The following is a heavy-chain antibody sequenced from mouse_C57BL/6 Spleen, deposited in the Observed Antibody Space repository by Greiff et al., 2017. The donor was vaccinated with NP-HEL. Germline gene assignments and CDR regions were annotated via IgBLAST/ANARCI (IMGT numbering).Heavy chain of an antibody. D-gene: IGHD1-1*01. V-gene: IGHV14-2*01. J-gene: IGHJ4*01. CDR3: VYGSSSYAMVY. CDR2: IDPEDGET. CDR1: GFNIKDYY. Sequence: VQLQQSGAELVKPGASVKLSCTASGFNIKDYYMHWVKQRTEQGLEWIGRIDPEDGETKYAPKFPGKATITTDTSSNTAYLQLSSLTSEDTAVYYCVYGSSSYAMVYWGQGTSVTVSS.